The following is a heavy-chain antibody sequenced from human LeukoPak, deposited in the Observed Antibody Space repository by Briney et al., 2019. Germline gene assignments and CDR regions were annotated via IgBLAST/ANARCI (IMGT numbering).Heavy chain of an antibody. D-gene: IGHD1-1*01. J-gene: IGHJ3*02. CDR2: NIPIFDIA. Sequence: SAKFSCTASGGTFRSYAISWVRQAPGQGIEWMGGNIPIFDIATHAQMFQGRVTITTDESTSTAYMELSSLRFEDTAVYYCARETGTTGGAFDIWGQGTMVTVSS. CDR1: GGTFRSYA. V-gene: IGHV1-69*05. CDR3: ARETGTTGGAFDI.